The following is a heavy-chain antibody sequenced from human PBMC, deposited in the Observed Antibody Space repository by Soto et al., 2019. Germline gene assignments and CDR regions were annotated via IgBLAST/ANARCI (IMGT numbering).Heavy chain of an antibody. CDR1: GFTFSKYW. Sequence: EVQLVESGGGLVQPGKALRLSCAASGFTFSKYWMHWVRQAPGKGPVWVSYISSDGTTTYYADSVKGRFTISRDNAKNTLYLQMDSLRVEDTAVYYCAIQDCTNDVCLEAAVTVGGALEYWGQGAQVTVSS. D-gene: IGHD2-8*01. V-gene: IGHV3-74*01. CDR2: ISSDGTTT. CDR3: AIQDCTNDVCLEAAVTVGGALEY. J-gene: IGHJ4*02.